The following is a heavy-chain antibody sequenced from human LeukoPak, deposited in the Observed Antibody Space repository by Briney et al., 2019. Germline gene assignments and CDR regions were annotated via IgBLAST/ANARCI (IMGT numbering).Heavy chain of an antibody. J-gene: IGHJ4*02. CDR2: INQDGSET. V-gene: IGHV3-7*01. Sequence: GGSLRLSCAVSGFTPISYWMTWVRQAPGKGLEWVANINQDGSETYYVDSVKGRFTISRDNAKNSLYLQMNSLRAEDTALYYCARNWGWQDYWGQGTLVTVSS. CDR3: ARNWGWQDY. D-gene: IGHD3-16*01. CDR1: GFTPISYW.